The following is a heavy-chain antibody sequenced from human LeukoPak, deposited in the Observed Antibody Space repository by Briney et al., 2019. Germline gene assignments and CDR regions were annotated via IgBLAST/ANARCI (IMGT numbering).Heavy chain of an antibody. CDR2: IYYSGIT. D-gene: IGHD3-10*01. CDR3: ARNYGSGSYPFDY. V-gene: IGHV4-59*01. Sequence: PSETLSLTCTVSGGSISSYYWSWIRQPPGKGLEWIGYIYYSGITNYNPSLKGRVTISVDTSKNQFSLKVSSVTAADTAVYYCARNYGSGSYPFDYWGQGTLVTVSS. J-gene: IGHJ4*02. CDR1: GGSISSYY.